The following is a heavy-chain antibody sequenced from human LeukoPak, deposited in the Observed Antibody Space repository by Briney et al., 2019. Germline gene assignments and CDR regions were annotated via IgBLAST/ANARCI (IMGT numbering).Heavy chain of an antibody. J-gene: IGHJ4*02. Sequence: SETLSLTCTVSGGSINNSISYWSWIRQPPGKGLEWIGSIYYSGSTYYTPSLKSRGTISVDTSKNQFSLKLRSVTAADTAVYYCARGLFYYGSGSYRPYSFDHWGQGTLVTVSS. V-gene: IGHV4-39*07. D-gene: IGHD3-10*01. CDR3: ARGLFYYGSGSYRPYSFDH. CDR2: IYYSGST. CDR1: GGSINNSISY.